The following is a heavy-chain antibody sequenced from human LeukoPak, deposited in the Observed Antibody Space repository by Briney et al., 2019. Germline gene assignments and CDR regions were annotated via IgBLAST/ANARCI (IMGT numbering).Heavy chain of an antibody. Sequence: SETLSLTCTVSGGSIGGYFWSWIQQPPGKGLEWIGYMYYNGRASRTSFNPSLKSRVTISLDTSRSQFSLKVTSVTAADTAVYYCARKDDYTLDYWGQGTLVTVSS. D-gene: IGHD5-24*01. V-gene: IGHV4-59*01. J-gene: IGHJ4*02. CDR3: ARKDDYTLDY. CDR1: GGSIGGYF. CDR2: MYYNGRASRT.